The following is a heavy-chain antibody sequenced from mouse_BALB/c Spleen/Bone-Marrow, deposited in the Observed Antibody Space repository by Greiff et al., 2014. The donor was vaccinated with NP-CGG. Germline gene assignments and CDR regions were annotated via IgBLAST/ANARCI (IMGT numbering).Heavy chain of an antibody. CDR3: ARRGNYGAMDY. J-gene: IGHJ4*01. Sequence: QVQLQQSGAELVRPGTSVKMSCKAAGYTFTNYYIGWVKQRPGHGLEWIGHNYPGGGYTNYNENFKGKATLTADTSSSTAYMQLSSLTSEASAIYFCARRGNYGAMDYWGQGTSVTVSS. D-gene: IGHD2-1*01. CDR1: GYTFTNYY. CDR2: NYPGGGYT. V-gene: IGHV1-63*02.